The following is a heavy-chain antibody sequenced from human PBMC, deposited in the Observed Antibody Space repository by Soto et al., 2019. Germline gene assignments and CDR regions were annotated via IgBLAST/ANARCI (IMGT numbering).Heavy chain of an antibody. J-gene: IGHJ5*02. CDR3: VRTAREGAVAPHWFDR. Sequence: SETLSLTCTVSGASIRGTDYYWSWTRHAPGKGLEWIGYVYYTGSTYYNPSLTSRLTISVDTSKNQFSLKLTSVTAAETAVYYCVRTAREGAVAPHWFDRWGQGTQVTVSS. CDR1: GASIRGTDYY. CDR2: VYYTGST. V-gene: IGHV4-30-4*01. D-gene: IGHD2-21*02.